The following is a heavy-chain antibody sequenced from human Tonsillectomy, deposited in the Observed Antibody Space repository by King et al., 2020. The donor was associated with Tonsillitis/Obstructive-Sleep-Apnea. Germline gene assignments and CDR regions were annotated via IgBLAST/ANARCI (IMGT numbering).Heavy chain of an antibody. V-gene: IGHV1-46*01. Sequence: VQLVESGAEVKKPGASVKVSCTASGYTFTSYYMHWVRRAPGQGLEWMGVINPSGGSTSYAQKFQGRVTMTRDTSTSTVYMELSSLRSEDTAVYYCARAGGSRISVVVVTDTQQGSWWFDPWGQGTLVTVSS. CDR1: GYTFTSYY. CDR3: ARAGGSRISVVVVTDTQQGSWWFDP. J-gene: IGHJ5*02. D-gene: IGHD2-15*01. CDR2: INPSGGST.